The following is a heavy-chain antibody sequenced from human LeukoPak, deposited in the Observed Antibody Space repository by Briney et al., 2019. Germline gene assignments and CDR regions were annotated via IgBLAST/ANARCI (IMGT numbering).Heavy chain of an antibody. CDR1: GGSISSYY. D-gene: IGHD2-15*01. CDR3: ARDNLGYCSGGSCYSDWFDP. Sequence: PSETLSLTCTVSGGSISSYYWSWIRQPPGKGLEWIGYIYYSGSTNYNPSLKSRVTISVDTSKNQFSLKLSSVTAEDTAVYYCARDNLGYCSGGSCYSDWFDPWGQGTLVTVSS. J-gene: IGHJ5*02. CDR2: IYYSGST. V-gene: IGHV4-59*01.